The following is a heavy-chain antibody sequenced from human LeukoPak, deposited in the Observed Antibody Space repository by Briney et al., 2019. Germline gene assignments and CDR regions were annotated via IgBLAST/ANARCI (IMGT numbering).Heavy chain of an antibody. CDR1: GGSFSGYY. CDR3: ARGGLNHGPFGP. D-gene: IGHD3-10*01. CDR2: INHSGST. V-gene: IGHV4-34*01. Sequence: YPSETLSLTCAVYGGSFSGYYWSWIRQPPGKGLEWIGEINHSGSTNYNPSLKSRVTISVDTSKNQFSLKLSSVTAADTAVYYCARGGLNHGPFGPWGQGTLVTVSS. J-gene: IGHJ5*02.